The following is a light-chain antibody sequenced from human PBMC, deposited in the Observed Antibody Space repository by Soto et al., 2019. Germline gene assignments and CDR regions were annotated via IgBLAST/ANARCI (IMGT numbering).Light chain of an antibody. J-gene: IGLJ3*02. CDR3: QTYDTSLRGWL. V-gene: IGLV1-40*01. Sequence: QSVLTQPPSVSGAPWQRVTISCTGTSSNIGAGHAVHWYRQFPGAAPKLLIYGDTHRPSGVPDRFSGSKSATSASLVITGLQAEDEADYYCQTYDTSLRGWLFGGGTKLTFL. CDR2: GDT. CDR1: SSNIGAGHA.